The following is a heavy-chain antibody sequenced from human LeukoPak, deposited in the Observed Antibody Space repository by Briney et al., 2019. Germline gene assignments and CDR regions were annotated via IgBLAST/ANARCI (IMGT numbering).Heavy chain of an antibody. J-gene: IGHJ4*02. CDR1: GGSISSYY. Sequence: KASETLSLTCTVSGGSISSYYWSWIRQPPGKGLEWIGYISYSGSTNYNPSLKSQVTISVDTSKNQFSLNLSSVTAADTAVYYCAGHHPRNTVDFWGQGTLVTVSS. V-gene: IGHV4-59*08. CDR2: ISYSGST. CDR3: AGHHPRNTVDF. D-gene: IGHD2-8*02.